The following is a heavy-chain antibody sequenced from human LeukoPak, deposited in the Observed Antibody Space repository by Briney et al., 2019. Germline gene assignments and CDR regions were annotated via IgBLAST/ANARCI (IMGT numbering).Heavy chain of an antibody. D-gene: IGHD6-13*01. CDR2: INHSGST. CDR3: ARDSSSWIPPLQYYYYGMDV. Sequence: PSETLSLTCAVYGGSFSGYYWSWIRQPPGKGLEWIGEINHSGSTNYNPSLKSRVTISVDTSKNQFSLKLSSVTAADTAVYYCARDSSSWIPPLQYYYYGMDVWGQGTTVTVSS. J-gene: IGHJ6*02. V-gene: IGHV4-34*01. CDR1: GGSFSGYY.